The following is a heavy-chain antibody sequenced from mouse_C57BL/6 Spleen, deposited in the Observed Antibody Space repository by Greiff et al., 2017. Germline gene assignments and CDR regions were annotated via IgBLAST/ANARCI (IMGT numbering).Heavy chain of an antibody. Sequence: VQLQQSGAELARPGASVKLSCKASGYTFTSYGISWVKQRTGQGLEWIGEINPRSGNTYYNEKFKGKATLTADKSSSTAYMELRSLTSEDSAVYFCARHYYGSSYGYFDVWGTGTTVTVSS. CDR1: GYTFTSYG. V-gene: IGHV1-81*01. CDR2: INPRSGNT. D-gene: IGHD1-1*01. J-gene: IGHJ1*03. CDR3: ARHYYGSSYGYFDV.